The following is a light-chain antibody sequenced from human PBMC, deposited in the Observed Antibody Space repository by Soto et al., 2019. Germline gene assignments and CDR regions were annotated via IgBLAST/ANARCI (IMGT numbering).Light chain of an antibody. CDR2: KAS. CDR1: QTISSW. CDR3: QHYNSYSEA. J-gene: IGKJ1*01. Sequence: DIQMTQSPSTLSGSVGDRVNITCRASQTISSWLAWYQQKPGKAPKLLIYKASTLKSGVPSRFSGIGSGTELTITVSSLQPDDGETYDGQHYNSYSEAFGQGTKVDIK. V-gene: IGKV1-5*03.